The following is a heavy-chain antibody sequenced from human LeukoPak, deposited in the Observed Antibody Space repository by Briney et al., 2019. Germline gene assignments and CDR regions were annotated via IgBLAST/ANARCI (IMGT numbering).Heavy chain of an antibody. Sequence: GGSLRLSCAASGFTFSSYAMNWVRQAPGKGLEWVSVIYSGGSTYYADSVKGRFTISRDNSKNTLYLQMNSLRAEDTAVYYCARDSNYYGMDVWGQGTTVTVSS. V-gene: IGHV3-53*01. CDR2: IYSGGST. CDR3: ARDSNYYGMDV. J-gene: IGHJ6*02. CDR1: GFTFSSYA.